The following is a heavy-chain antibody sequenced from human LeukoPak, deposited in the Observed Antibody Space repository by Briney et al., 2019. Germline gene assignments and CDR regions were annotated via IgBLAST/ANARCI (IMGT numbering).Heavy chain of an antibody. Sequence: ETLSLTCAVSGYSISSGYYWGWVRQPPGKGLEWVSSISSSSSYIYYADSVKGRFTISRDNAKNSLYLQMNSLRAEDTAVYYCARAAGDSSGYYHESYYFDYWGQGTLVTVSS. CDR3: ARAAGDSSGYYHESYYFDY. V-gene: IGHV3-21*01. CDR1: GYSISSGYY. J-gene: IGHJ4*02. D-gene: IGHD3-22*01. CDR2: ISSSSSYI.